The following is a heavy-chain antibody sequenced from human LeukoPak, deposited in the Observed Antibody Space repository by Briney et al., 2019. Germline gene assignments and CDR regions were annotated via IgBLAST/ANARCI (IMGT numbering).Heavy chain of an antibody. CDR2: ISIDGGRT. CDR1: GFTFSSYA. Sequence: GGSLRLSCAASGFTFSSYAMSWVRQAPGKGPGWVSTISIDGGRTYYADSVKGRFTVSRGTSKNTLYLQMNSLRAEDTAVYYCARKGIGSSRYQNMDVWGKGTTVTVSS. D-gene: IGHD6-25*01. V-gene: IGHV3-23*01. J-gene: IGHJ6*03. CDR3: ARKGIGSSRYQNMDV.